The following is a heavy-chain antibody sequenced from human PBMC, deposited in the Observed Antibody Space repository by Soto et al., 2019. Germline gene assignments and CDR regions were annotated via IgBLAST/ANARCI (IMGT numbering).Heavy chain of an antibody. D-gene: IGHD2-2*01. J-gene: IGHJ4*02. CDR2: ISSSGYTV. CDR3: VRYCSTTLCNGVATRTFDY. CDR1: RFTFSTYE. V-gene: IGHV3-48*03. Sequence: GGSLRLSCAASRFTFSTYEMNWVRQAPGKGLEWVSYISSSGYTVYYADSVKGRFTISRDNTRNSQYLQMNSLRDEDTALYYCVRYCSTTLCNGVATRTFDYWGQGTLVTVSS.